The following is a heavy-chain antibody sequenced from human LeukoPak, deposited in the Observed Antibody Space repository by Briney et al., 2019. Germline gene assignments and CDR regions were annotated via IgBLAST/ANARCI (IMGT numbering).Heavy chain of an antibody. J-gene: IGHJ4*02. CDR3: AKRSMGYSGYDSNYFDY. D-gene: IGHD5-12*01. CDR1: GFTFSGYA. V-gene: IGHV3-23*01. Sequence: GGSLRLSCAASGFTFSGYAMSWVRQAPGKGLEWVSAISGSGGSTYYADSVKGRFTISRDNSKNTLYLQMNSLRAEDTAVYYCAKRSMGYSGYDSNYFDYWGQGTLVTVSS. CDR2: ISGSGGST.